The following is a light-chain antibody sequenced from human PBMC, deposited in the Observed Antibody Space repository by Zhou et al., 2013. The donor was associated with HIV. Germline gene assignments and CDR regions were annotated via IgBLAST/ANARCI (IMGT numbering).Light chain of an antibody. V-gene: IGKV1-5*03. CDR1: QSINNW. CDR2: KAS. Sequence: DIQMTQSPSTLSASVGDRVTITCRASQSINNWLAWYQQKPGKAPKLLIYKASSLESGVPSRFSGSGSGTEFTLTISSLQPDDFATYYCQQCNTFSLTFGEGPRWRSN. J-gene: IGKJ4*01. CDR3: QQCNTFSLT.